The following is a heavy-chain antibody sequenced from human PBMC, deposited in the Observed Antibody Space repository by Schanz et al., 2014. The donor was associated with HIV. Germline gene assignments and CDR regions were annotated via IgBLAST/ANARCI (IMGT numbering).Heavy chain of an antibody. CDR1: GFTFRHAW. J-gene: IGHJ6*02. CDR3: TTRRVLGVNLDV. CDR2: IKSKTDGETT. V-gene: IGHV3-15*01. D-gene: IGHD3-3*01. Sequence: VQLVESGGGVVQPGGSLRISCAASGFTFRHAWMSWVRQAPGKGLEWVGLIKSKTDGETTDYAAPVKGRFTISRDDSKTTLFLQMNSLKSEDTAVNYCTTRRVLGVNLDVWGQGTTVTVSS.